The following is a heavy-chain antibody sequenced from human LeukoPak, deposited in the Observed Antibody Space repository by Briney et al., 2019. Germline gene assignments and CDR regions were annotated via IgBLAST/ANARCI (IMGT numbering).Heavy chain of an antibody. J-gene: IGHJ4*02. Sequence: GGSLRLSCAASEFTFSRYWMHWVRQAPGKGLVWVSRINSDGSSTSYADSVRGRFSISRDNAKNTLYLQMNSLRAEDTAVYYCARGLSGYASSLGYWGQGTLVTVSS. D-gene: IGHD6-6*01. CDR3: ARGLSGYASSLGY. CDR2: INSDGSST. CDR1: EFTFSRYW. V-gene: IGHV3-74*01.